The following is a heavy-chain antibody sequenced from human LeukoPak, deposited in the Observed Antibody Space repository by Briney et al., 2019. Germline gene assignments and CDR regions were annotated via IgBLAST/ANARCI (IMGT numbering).Heavy chain of an antibody. CDR1: GFTFSNAW. Sequence: GGSLRLSCAASGFTFSNAWMSWVRQAPGKGLEWVGRIKSKADGGTTDYVAPVKGRFTISRDDSKNTLYLQMNSLKTEDTAVYYCARSAIFGVVFDYWGQGTLVTISS. V-gene: IGHV3-15*01. CDR3: ARSAIFGVVFDY. J-gene: IGHJ4*02. D-gene: IGHD3-3*01. CDR2: IKSKADGGTT.